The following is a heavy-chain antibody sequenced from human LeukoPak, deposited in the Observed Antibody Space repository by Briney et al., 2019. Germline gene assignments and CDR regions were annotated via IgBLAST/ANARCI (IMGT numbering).Heavy chain of an antibody. CDR1: GFIFSRHA. J-gene: IGHJ4*02. CDR3: AKGDDIGKHPIRAFYFDN. CDR2: TGLNSVNT. Sequence: GGSLRLSCTASGFIFSRHAMSWVRQAPGKGLEWVSTTGLNSVNTLCADSVQGRFTISRDNSRNTLDLQTDNLRVDDTAVYYCAKGDDIGKHPIRAFYFDNWGQGTLVTVSS. D-gene: IGHD5-24*01. V-gene: IGHV3-23*01.